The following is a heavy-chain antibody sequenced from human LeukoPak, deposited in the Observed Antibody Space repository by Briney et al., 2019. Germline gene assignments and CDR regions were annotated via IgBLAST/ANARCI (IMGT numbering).Heavy chain of an antibody. D-gene: IGHD2-2*02. J-gene: IGHJ4*02. CDR2: IYYSGDT. CDR3: ARAVAPAAIYDLQFDY. Sequence: PSETLSLTCTVSGGSISIGGYYWNWIRQHPGKGLEWIGYIYYSGDTNYNPSLKSRVTISVDTSKNQFSLKLSSVTAADTAVYYCARAVAPAAIYDLQFDYWGQGTLVTVSS. V-gene: IGHV4-31*03. CDR1: GGSISIGGYY.